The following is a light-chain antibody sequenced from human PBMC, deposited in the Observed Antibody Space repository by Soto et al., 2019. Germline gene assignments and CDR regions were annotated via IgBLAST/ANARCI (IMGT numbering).Light chain of an antibody. CDR3: QQYGSSPPIT. V-gene: IGKV3-20*01. CDR1: QSVSSSY. Sequence: EIVLTQSPGTLSLSPCERSTLSCRASQSVSSSYLAWYQQKPGQAPRLLIYGASSRATGIPDRFSGSGSGTDFTLTISRLEPEDFAGYYCQQYGSSPPITFGQGTRLEIK. J-gene: IGKJ5*01. CDR2: GAS.